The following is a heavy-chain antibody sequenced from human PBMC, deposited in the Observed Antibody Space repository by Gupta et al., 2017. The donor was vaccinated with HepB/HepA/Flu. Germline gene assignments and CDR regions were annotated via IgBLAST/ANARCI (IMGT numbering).Heavy chain of an antibody. J-gene: IGHJ4*02. CDR2: TSSRARTR. CDR3: ARGTPGYY. V-gene: IGHV3-48*03. Sequence: EVQLVESGGGLLRTGGSLRLYCAASGFTFSMYEMNWVRQAPGKGIEWVSYTSSRARTRDYADSVKGRLTISIENAKNSLYLKMKNLRVEDAVVDYGARGTPGYYWGQGTLVTVFS. CDR1: GFTFSMYE.